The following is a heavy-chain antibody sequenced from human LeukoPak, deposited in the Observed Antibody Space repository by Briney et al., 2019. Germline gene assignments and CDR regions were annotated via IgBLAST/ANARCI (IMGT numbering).Heavy chain of an antibody. J-gene: IGHJ4*02. CDR2: ISGSGGST. D-gene: IGHD2-15*01. CDR1: GFTFSTYG. CDR3: ASYCSGGSCYSEVDY. Sequence: PGGSLSLSCAASGFTFSTYGMHWVRQAPGKGLEWVSAISGSGGSTYYADSVKGRFTISRDNSKNTLYLQMNSLRAEDTAVYYCASYCSGGSCYSEVDYWGQGTLVTVSS. V-gene: IGHV3-23*01.